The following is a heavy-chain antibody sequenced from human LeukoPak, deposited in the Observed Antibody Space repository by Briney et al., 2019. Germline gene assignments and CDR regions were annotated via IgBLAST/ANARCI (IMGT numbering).Heavy chain of an antibody. Sequence: GASVKVSCKASGYTFTSYYMHWVRQAPGQGLEWMGIINPSGGSTSYAQKFQGRVTMTRDTSISTAYMELSRLRSDDTAVYYCATGYCTNGVCYNFDYWGQGTLVTVSS. J-gene: IGHJ4*02. D-gene: IGHD2-8*01. CDR3: ATGYCTNGVCYNFDY. CDR1: GYTFTSYY. V-gene: IGHV1-46*01. CDR2: INPSGGST.